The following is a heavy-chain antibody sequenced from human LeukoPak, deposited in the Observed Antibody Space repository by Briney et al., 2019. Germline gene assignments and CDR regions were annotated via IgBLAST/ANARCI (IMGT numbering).Heavy chain of an antibody. V-gene: IGHV3-21*01. J-gene: IGHJ4*02. CDR2: ITSGSSYI. CDR3: ARTQNLGSGSYGFDY. Sequence: GGSLRLSCAASGFSFSTYNMNWVRQAPGQRLEWVSSITSGSSYIYYADSVKGRFTISRDNAKSSLYLQMDSLRAEDTAVYFCARTQNLGSGSYGFDYWGRGTLVTVSS. D-gene: IGHD3-10*01. CDR1: GFSFSTYN.